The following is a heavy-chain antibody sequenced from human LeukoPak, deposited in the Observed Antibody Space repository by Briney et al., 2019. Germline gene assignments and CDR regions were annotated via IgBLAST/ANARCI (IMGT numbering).Heavy chain of an antibody. CDR3: ARGSPPEIVVVPAATSSRYNWFDP. CDR1: GGSFSGYY. V-gene: IGHV4-34*01. CDR2: INHSGST. J-gene: IGHJ5*02. Sequence: PSETLSLTCAVYGGSFSGYYWSWIRQPPGKGLEWIGEINHSGSTNYNPPLKSRVTISVDTSKNQFSLKLSSVTAADTAVYYCARGSPPEIVVVPAATSSRYNWFDPWGQGTLVTVSS. D-gene: IGHD2-2*01.